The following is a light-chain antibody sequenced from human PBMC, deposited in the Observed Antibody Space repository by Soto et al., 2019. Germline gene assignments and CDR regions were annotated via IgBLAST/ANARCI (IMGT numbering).Light chain of an antibody. V-gene: IGKV1-6*01. Sequence: AIQMTQSPSSLSASVGDRVTITCRASQGIRNDLGWYQQKPGKAPKLLIYAASSLQSGVPSRFRGSGSGTDFTLTISSLQHEDFATYYCLQDYNYPWTFGQGTKADIK. CDR1: QGIRND. CDR3: LQDYNYPWT. J-gene: IGKJ1*01. CDR2: AAS.